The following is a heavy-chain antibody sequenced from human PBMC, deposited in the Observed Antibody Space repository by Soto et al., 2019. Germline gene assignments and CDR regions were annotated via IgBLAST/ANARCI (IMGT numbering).Heavy chain of an antibody. Sequence: GASVKVSCKASGGTFSSYAMNWVRQAPGQGLEWMGGFIPIFGTANYAQKFQGRVTITADESTSTAYMELSSLRSEDTVVYYCARDRRYYGSGSYYNGIDYWGQGTLVTVSS. CDR3: ARDRRYYGSGSYYNGIDY. V-gene: IGHV1-69*13. D-gene: IGHD3-10*01. CDR2: FIPIFGTA. J-gene: IGHJ4*02. CDR1: GGTFSSYA.